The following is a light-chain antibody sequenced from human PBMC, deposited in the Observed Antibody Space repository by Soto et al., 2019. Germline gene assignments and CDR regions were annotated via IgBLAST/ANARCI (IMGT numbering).Light chain of an antibody. CDR2: AAS. CDR1: QGISSY. Sequence: DIQLTQSPSFLSASVGDRVTITCRASQGISSYLAWYQQKPGKAPKLLIYAASTLQSGVPPRFSGSGSGTEFTLTISSLQPEHFATYYCQQFNSYLITFGQGTRLEIK. V-gene: IGKV1-9*01. J-gene: IGKJ5*01. CDR3: QQFNSYLIT.